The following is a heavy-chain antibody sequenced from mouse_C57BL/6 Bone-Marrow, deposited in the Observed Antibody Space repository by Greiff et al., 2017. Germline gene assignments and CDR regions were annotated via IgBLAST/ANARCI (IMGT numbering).Heavy chain of an antibody. D-gene: IGHD1-1*01. V-gene: IGHV14-4*01. J-gene: IGHJ4*01. CDR1: GFNIKDDY. Sequence: VQLQQSGAELVRPGASVKLSCTASGFNIKDDYMHWVKQRPEQGLEWIGWIDPENGDTEYASKFQGKATITADTSSNTAYLQLSSLTSKDPAVYYCITGGNYAMDYWGQGTSVTVSS. CDR2: IDPENGDT. CDR3: ITGGNYAMDY.